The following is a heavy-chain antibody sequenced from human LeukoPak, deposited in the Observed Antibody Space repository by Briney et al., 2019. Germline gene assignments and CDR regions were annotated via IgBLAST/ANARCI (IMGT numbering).Heavy chain of an antibody. J-gene: IGHJ4*02. CDR2: INWNGRST. Sequence: PGGSLRLSCATSGFTFDDYGMSWVRQAPGKGLEWVSDINWNGRSTGYADSVKGRFTISRDNAKNSLYLQMNSLRAEDTALYYCARRDTVTVGFEYWGQGTLVTVSS. V-gene: IGHV3-20*04. D-gene: IGHD5-18*01. CDR1: GFTFDDYG. CDR3: ARRDTVTVGFEY.